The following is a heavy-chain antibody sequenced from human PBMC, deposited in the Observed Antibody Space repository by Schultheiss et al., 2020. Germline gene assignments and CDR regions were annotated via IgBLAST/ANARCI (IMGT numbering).Heavy chain of an antibody. CDR2: ISGSGGST. J-gene: IGHJ4*02. D-gene: IGHD5-18*01. Sequence: GESLKISCAASGFTFSSYAMSWVRQAPGKGLEWVSAISGSGGSTYYADSVKGRFTISRDNSKNTLYLQMNSLRAEDTAVYYCAKERYSYGRSPFDYWGQGTLVTVSS. CDR3: AKERYSYGRSPFDY. CDR1: GFTFSSYA. V-gene: IGHV3-23*01.